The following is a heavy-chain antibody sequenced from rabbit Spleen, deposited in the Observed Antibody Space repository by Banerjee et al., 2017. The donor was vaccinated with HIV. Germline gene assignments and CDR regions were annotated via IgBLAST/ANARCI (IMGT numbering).Heavy chain of an antibody. CDR3: ARDLVAAIGWNFNL. CDR1: GFTISSSYW. J-gene: IGHJ4*01. CDR2: IDVSKSGNT. V-gene: IGHV1S45*01. Sequence: QEQLVESGGGLVKPGASLTLTCRGSGFTISSSYWICWVRQAPGKGLEWIACIDVSKSGNTYYVSWAKGRFTTSRTSSTTVTLRMTSLTAADRATYFCARDLVAAIGWNFNLWGPGTLVTVS. D-gene: IGHD5-1*01.